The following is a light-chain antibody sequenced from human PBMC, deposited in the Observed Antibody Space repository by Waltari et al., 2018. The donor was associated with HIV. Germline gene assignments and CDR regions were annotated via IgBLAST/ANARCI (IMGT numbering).Light chain of an antibody. V-gene: IGKV1-17*01. CDR1: QGIRND. CDR3: LQYNSHPWT. Sequence: DIQMTQSPPSLSASVGDRVAITCRASQGIRNDLGCYQQKPGKAPKRLFFDASSLQSGVPSRFSGSGSGTEFTLTISSLQPEDCATYSCLQYNSHPWTFGQGTKVEIK. J-gene: IGKJ1*01. CDR2: DAS.